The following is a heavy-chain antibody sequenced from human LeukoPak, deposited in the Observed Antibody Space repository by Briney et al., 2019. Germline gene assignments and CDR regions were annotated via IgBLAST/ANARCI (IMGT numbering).Heavy chain of an antibody. Sequence: PGGSLRLSCTASGFTFCDYAMSWFRQAPGKGLEWVGFIRSKAYGGATEYAASVKGRFTISRDDSKSIAYLQMNSLKTEDTAVYYCTRGGLVDYWGQGTLVTVSS. D-gene: IGHD3-10*01. J-gene: IGHJ4*02. CDR1: GFTFCDYA. CDR3: TRGGLVDY. V-gene: IGHV3-49*03. CDR2: IRSKAYGGAT.